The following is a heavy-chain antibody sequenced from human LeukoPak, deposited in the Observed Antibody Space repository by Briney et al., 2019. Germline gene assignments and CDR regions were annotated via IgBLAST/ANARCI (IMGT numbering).Heavy chain of an antibody. CDR3: AKVMKGSERLTMVRGVIIKTAGLYYMDV. V-gene: IGHV3-23*01. J-gene: IGHJ6*03. CDR1: GFTLSSYA. D-gene: IGHD3-10*01. CDR2: ISASGGST. Sequence: PGGSLRLSCAASGFTLSSYAMSWVRQAPGKGLESVSSISASGGSTNYADSVKGRFTISRDNSKNTVYLQMNSLRAEDTAVYYCAKVMKGSERLTMVRGVIIKTAGLYYMDVWGEGTTVTVSS.